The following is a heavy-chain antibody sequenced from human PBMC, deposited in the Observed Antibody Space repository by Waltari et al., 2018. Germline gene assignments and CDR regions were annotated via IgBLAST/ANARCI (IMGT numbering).Heavy chain of an antibody. CDR2: ITRSASFI. J-gene: IGHJ5*02. D-gene: IGHD1-26*01. CDR3: ARSSPQGTPGGIDH. Sequence: EVLLMESGGGLVKPGVSLRLSCAVSGFMFNTYDMHWVRQAPGKGPEWVSMITRSASFIYYANSVKGRFTVSRDDAEKSLLLQMDSLTVEDTAVYYCARSSPQGTPGGIDHWGQGTLVTVSS. CDR1: GFMFNTYD. V-gene: IGHV3-21*01.